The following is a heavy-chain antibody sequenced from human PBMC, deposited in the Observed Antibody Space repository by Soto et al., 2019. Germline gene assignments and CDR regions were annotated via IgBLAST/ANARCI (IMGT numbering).Heavy chain of an antibody. CDR3: AHSSWLVRIPGRFDNWFDP. J-gene: IGHJ5*02. V-gene: IGHV2-5*02. CDR1: GFSLSTSGVG. Sequence: QITLKESGPTLVKPTQTLTLTCTFSGFSLSTSGVGVGWIRQPPGKALEWLALIYWDDDKRYSPSLKSRLTITKDTAKNQVVLTMTNMDPVDTATYYCAHSSWLVRIPGRFDNWFDPWGQGTLVTVSS. CDR2: IYWDDDK. D-gene: IGHD6-19*01.